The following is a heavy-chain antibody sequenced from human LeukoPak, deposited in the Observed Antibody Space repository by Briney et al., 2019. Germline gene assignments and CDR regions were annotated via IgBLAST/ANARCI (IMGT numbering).Heavy chain of an antibody. Sequence: SETLSLTCTVSGGSISYYYWSWIRQPPGKGLEWIGYIYYSGSTNYNASLKSQVTISVDTSKNQFSLKLSSVTAADTAVYYCARSRVTKYYYMDVWGKGTTVTVSS. CDR2: IYYSGST. J-gene: IGHJ6*03. CDR3: ARSRVTKYYYMDV. CDR1: GGSISYYY. D-gene: IGHD3-10*01. V-gene: IGHV4-59*01.